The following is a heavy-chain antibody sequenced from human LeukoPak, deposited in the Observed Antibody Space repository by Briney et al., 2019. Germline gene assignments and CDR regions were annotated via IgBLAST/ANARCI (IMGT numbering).Heavy chain of an antibody. J-gene: IGHJ6*03. D-gene: IGHD3-16*01. CDR1: GCSISSGSYY. CDR3: ARATSRYYYYYMDV. Sequence: SQTLSLTCTVSGCSISSGSYYWSWIRQPAGKGLEWIGRIYTSGSTNYNPSLKSRVTISVDTSKNQFSLKLSSVTAADTAVYYCARATSRYYYYYMDVWGKGTTVTVSS. CDR2: IYTSGST. V-gene: IGHV4-61*02.